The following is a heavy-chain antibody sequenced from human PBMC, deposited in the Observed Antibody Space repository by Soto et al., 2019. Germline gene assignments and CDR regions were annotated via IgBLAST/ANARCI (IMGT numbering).Heavy chain of an antibody. V-gene: IGHV4-4*07. CDR2: IYTSGST. J-gene: IGHJ6*02. D-gene: IGHD2-2*01. CDR1: GGSISSYY. CDR3: ARGSRRGYCSSTSCYGDGMDV. Sequence: SETLSLPCTVSGGSISSYYWSWIRQPAGKGLEWIGRIYTSGSTNYNPSLKSRVPMSVDTSKNQFSLKLSSVTAADTAVYYCARGSRRGYCSSTSCYGDGMDVWGQGTTVTVSS.